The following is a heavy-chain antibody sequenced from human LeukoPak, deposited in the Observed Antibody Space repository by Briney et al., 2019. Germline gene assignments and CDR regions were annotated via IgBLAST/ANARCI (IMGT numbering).Heavy chain of an antibody. Sequence: ASVTVSCKASGYTFTSYGISWVRQAPGQGLEWMGWISAYNGNTNYAQKLQGGVTMTTDTSTSTAYMELRSLRSDDTAVYYCARIEGYCSSTSCSNWFAPGGQGTLVTVSS. CDR2: ISAYNGNT. D-gene: IGHD2-2*01. J-gene: IGHJ5*02. CDR1: GYTFTSYG. CDR3: ARIEGYCSSTSCSNWFAP. V-gene: IGHV1-18*01.